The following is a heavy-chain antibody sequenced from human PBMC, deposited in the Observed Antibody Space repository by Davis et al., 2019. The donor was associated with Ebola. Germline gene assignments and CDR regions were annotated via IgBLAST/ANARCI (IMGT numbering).Heavy chain of an antibody. V-gene: IGHV4-59*01. CDR3: ARAPVGYYIDV. CDR1: GFSFENSW. CDR2: IHYSGST. Sequence: ESLKISCVVSGFSFENSWMTWVRQAPGKGLEWVGFIHYSGSTSYKSSLQSRLTMAVDRPKNQFSLRLSSVTAADSAVYYCARAPVGYYIDVWGKGTTITVSS. J-gene: IGHJ6*03.